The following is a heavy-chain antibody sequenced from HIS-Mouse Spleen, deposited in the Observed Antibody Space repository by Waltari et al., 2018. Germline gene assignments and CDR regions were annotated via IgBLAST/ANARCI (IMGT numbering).Heavy chain of an antibody. CDR3: ARMGPASGSYGDY. Sequence: QVQLQQWGAGLLKPSETLSLTCAVYGGSFSGYYWSWIRQPPGKGLEWIGEINHSGSNDYTPSLKSRVTISVDTSKQQFSLKLGSVTAAGTAVYYCARMGPASGSYGDYWGQGTLVTVSS. J-gene: IGHJ4*02. D-gene: IGHD1-26*01. CDR2: INHSGSN. V-gene: IGHV4-34*01. CDR1: GGSFSGYY.